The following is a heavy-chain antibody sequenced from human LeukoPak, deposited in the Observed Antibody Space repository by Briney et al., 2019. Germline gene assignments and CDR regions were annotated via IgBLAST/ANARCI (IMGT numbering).Heavy chain of an antibody. CDR3: AKGKGSSWYLSYFDY. J-gene: IGHJ4*02. V-gene: IGHV3-23*01. CDR2: ISGSGDGP. D-gene: IGHD6-13*01. CDR1: RFTLNNYT. Sequence: GGTLRLSRAASRFTLNNYTMSAVSQAPRKGLESVSTISGSGDGPYYADSVKGRFNISRDNSKNTLYLQMNSLRAEDTAVYYCAKGKGSSWYLSYFDYWGQGTLVTVSS.